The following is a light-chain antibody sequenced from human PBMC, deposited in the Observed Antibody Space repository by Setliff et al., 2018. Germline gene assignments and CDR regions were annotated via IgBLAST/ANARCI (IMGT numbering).Light chain of an antibody. V-gene: IGLV2-14*03. CDR1: SSDVGGYNY. CDR2: DVS. J-gene: IGLJ1*01. CDR3: SSYTSSSTQV. Sequence: SALTQPASVSGSPGQSITISCTGTSSDVGGYNYVSWYQQHPDKAPKLMIFDVSNRPSGVSNRFSGSKSGNTASLTISGLQAEDEADYYCSSYTSSSTQVFGTGTKGTVL.